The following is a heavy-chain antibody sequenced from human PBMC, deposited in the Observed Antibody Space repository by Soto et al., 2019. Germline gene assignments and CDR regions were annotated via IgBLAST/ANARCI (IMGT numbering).Heavy chain of an antibody. D-gene: IGHD6-6*01. CDR1: GGSVSSGSYY. CDR3: ARDSVAARRQFYYYGMDV. V-gene: IGHV4-61*01. CDR2: IYYSGST. Sequence: QVQLQESGPGLVKPSETLSLTCTVSGGSVSSGSYYWSWIRQPPGKGLEWIGYIYYSGSTNDNPSHKSRVTISVDTSKNQFSLKLSSVTAADTAVYYCARDSVAARRQFYYYGMDVWGQGTTVTVSS. J-gene: IGHJ6*02.